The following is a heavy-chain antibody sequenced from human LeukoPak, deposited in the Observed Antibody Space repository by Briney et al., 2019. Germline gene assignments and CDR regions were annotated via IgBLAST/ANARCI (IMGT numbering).Heavy chain of an antibody. CDR3: ARRGYYGSGRGAFDI. Sequence: SETLSLTCAVYGGSFSGYYWSWIRQPPGKGLEWIGEINRSGSTNYNPSLKSRVTISVDTSKNQFSLKLSSVTAADTAVYYCARRGYYGSGRGAFDIWGQGTMVTVSS. CDR2: INRSGST. CDR1: GGSFSGYY. V-gene: IGHV4-34*01. D-gene: IGHD3-10*01. J-gene: IGHJ3*02.